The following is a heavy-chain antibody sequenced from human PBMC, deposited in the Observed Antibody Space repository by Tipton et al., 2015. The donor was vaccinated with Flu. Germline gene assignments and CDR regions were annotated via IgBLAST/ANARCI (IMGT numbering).Heavy chain of an antibody. J-gene: IGHJ4*02. CDR1: GYTFTGHY. CDR3: YTVTKGY. D-gene: IGHD4-17*01. CDR2: INPDTGKT. V-gene: IGHV1-46*01. Sequence: QLVQSGPEVKKPGASVKVSCKATGYTFTGHYFQWVRQAPGQGLEWMGLINPDTGKTTYAQKFQGRVTMTRDTSTSTVYMQLSSLTSDDTGVYFCYTVTKGYWGQGTLVTVSS.